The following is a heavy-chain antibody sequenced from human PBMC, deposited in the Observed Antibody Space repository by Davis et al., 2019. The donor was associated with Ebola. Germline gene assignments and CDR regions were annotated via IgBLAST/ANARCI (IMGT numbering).Heavy chain of an antibody. CDR1: GFSFTDYY. CDR3: ARHSVYDVRWGD. J-gene: IGHJ4*02. D-gene: IGHD5/OR15-5a*01. V-gene: IGHV3-11*01. CDR2: ISGNGGFT. Sequence: GGSLRLSCVASGFSFTDYYMSWIRQAPGNGLEWLAYISGNGGFTEYASAVKGRFTISRDNARNSLFLQMDSLRVDDTAVYYCARHSVYDVRWGDWGQGNLVTVSP.